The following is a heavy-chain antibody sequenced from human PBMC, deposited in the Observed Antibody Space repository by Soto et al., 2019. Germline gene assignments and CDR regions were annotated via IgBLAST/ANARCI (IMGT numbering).Heavy chain of an antibody. CDR3: AKEGGWFDP. V-gene: IGHV3-9*01. Sequence: EVQLVESGGGLVQPGRSLRLSCAASGFTFDDYAMHWVRQAPGKGLEWVSGISWNSGSIGYADSVKGRFTISRDNAKNSLYLQMNSLRAEDTGLYYCAKEGGWFDPWGQGTLVTVSS. CDR2: ISWNSGSI. CDR1: GFTFDDYA. J-gene: IGHJ5*02.